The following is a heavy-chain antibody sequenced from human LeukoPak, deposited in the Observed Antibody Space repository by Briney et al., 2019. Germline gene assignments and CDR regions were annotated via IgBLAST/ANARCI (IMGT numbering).Heavy chain of an antibody. CDR3: ARTPYSVVAPTRYFDL. J-gene: IGHJ2*01. D-gene: IGHD2-15*01. CDR2: ISSSSSYI. CDR1: GFTFSSYS. V-gene: IGHV3-21*01. Sequence: GGSLRLSCAASGFTFSSYSMNWVRQAPGKGLEWVSSISSSSSYIYYADSVKGRFTISRDNAKNSLYLQMNSLRAEDTAVYYCARTPYSVVAPTRYFDLWGRGTLVTVSS.